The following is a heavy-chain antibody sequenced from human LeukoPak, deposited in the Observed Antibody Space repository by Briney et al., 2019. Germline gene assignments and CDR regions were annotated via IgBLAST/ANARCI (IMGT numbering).Heavy chain of an antibody. J-gene: IGHJ4*02. Sequence: GSSVKVSCKASGGTFCSYAISWVRQAPGQGLEWMGGIIPIFGTANYAQKFQGRVTITTDESTTTAYMELSSLRSEDTAVYYCARRYGSGSYYSNYFDYWGQGTLVTVSS. CDR3: ARRYGSGSYYSNYFDY. CDR2: IIPIFGTA. CDR1: GGTFCSYA. V-gene: IGHV1-69*05. D-gene: IGHD3-10*01.